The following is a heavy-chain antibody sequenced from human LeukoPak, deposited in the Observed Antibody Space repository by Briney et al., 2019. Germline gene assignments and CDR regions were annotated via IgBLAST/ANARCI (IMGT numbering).Heavy chain of an antibody. J-gene: IGHJ5*02. Sequence: GASVKVSCKASGGTFSSYAISWVRQAPGQGLEWMGGIIPIFGTANYAQKFQGRVTITADESTSTAYMELSSLRSEDTAVYYCASALKVVPAAPYNWFDPWGQGTLVTVSS. CDR2: IIPIFGTA. CDR3: ASALKVVPAAPYNWFDP. D-gene: IGHD2-2*01. V-gene: IGHV1-69*13. CDR1: GGTFSSYA.